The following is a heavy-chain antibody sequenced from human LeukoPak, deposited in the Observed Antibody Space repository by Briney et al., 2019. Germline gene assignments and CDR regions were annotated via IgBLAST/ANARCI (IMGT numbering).Heavy chain of an antibody. Sequence: PSETLPLTCAVSGGSISSGGYYWSWIRQPPGKGLEWIGYIYYSGSTNYNPSLKSRVTISVDTSKNQFSLKLSSVTAADTAVYYCAREVYNWGSPHYFDYWGQGTLVTVSS. CDR1: GGSISSGGYY. CDR2: IYYSGST. CDR3: AREVYNWGSPHYFDY. V-gene: IGHV4-61*08. J-gene: IGHJ4*02. D-gene: IGHD7-27*01.